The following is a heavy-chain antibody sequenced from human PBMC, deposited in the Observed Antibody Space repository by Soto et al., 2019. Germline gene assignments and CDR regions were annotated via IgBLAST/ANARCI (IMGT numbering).Heavy chain of an antibody. D-gene: IGHD6-19*01. CDR1: GYTFTSYA. CDR2: INAGNGNT. J-gene: IGHJ4*02. V-gene: IGHV1-3*01. CDR3: AIVVGIAVDDY. Sequence: QVQLVQSGAEVKKPGASVKVSCKASGYTFTSYAMPWVRQAPGQRLEWMGWINAGNGNTKYSQKFQGIVTITRDTSASTAYMELSSLSSEDTAVYYCAIVVGIAVDDYWGQGTLVTFSS.